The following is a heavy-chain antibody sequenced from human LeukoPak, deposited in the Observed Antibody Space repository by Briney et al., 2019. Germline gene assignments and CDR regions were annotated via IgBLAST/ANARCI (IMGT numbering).Heavy chain of an antibody. CDR1: GFTFSSYS. CDR3: ARGRMARVVTNWFDP. CDR2: VSSSSSYI. J-gene: IGHJ5*02. Sequence: PGGSLRLSCAASGFTFSSYSMNWVRQAPGKGLEWVSSVSSSSSYIYYADSVKGRFTISRDNAKNSLYLQMNSLRAEDTAVYYCARGRMARVVTNWFDPWGQGTLVTVSS. V-gene: IGHV3-21*01. D-gene: IGHD3-3*01.